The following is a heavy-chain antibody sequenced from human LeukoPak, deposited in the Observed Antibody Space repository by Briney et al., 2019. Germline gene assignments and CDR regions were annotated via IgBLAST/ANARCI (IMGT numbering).Heavy chain of an antibody. CDR1: GYTFTNYG. CDR2: ISPYNGNT. CDR3: ARDLEYGSGSSPDY. Sequence: ASVKVSCKASGYTFTNYGTSWVRQAPGQGLEWMGWISPYNGNTNYAQKLQGRVTMTTDTSTTTSYMELRSLRSDDTAVYYCARDLEYGSGSSPDYWGQGTLVTVSS. J-gene: IGHJ4*02. D-gene: IGHD3-10*01. V-gene: IGHV1-18*01.